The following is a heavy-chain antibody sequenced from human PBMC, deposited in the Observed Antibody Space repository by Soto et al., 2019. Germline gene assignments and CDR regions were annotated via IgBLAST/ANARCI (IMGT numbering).Heavy chain of an antibody. CDR2: IGGDGGSP. Sequence: PGGSLRLSCAASGSIFGGYGMHWVRQAPGKGLEWVSVIGGDGGSPNYADSVKGRFTVSRDNFKSTLFLQMDSLRAEDTAVYYCANDSINRNGIYDPFDIWGQGTMVTVSS. D-gene: IGHD3-3*02. CDR3: ANDSINRNGIYDPFDI. CDR1: GSIFGGYG. V-gene: IGHV3-23*01. J-gene: IGHJ3*02.